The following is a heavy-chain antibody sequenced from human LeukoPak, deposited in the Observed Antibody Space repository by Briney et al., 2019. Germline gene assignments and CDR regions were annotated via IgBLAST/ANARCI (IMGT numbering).Heavy chain of an antibody. V-gene: IGHV4-34*01. D-gene: IGHD2-15*01. Sequence: SETLSPTCAVYGGSFSGYYWSWIRQPPGKGLEWIGEINHSGSTNYNPSLKSRVTISVDTSKNQFSLKLSSVTAADTAVYYCERGPRPYCSGGTCYRRYFDLWGRGTLVTVSS. CDR1: GGSFSGYY. CDR2: INHSGST. CDR3: ERGPRPYCSGGTCYRRYFDL. J-gene: IGHJ2*01.